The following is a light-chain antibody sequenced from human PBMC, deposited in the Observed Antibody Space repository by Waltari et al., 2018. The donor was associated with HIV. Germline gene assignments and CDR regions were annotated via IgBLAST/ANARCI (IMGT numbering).Light chain of an antibody. CDR2: GNT. CDR1: SSHTGAVYH. Sequence: QSVLTRPPSLSGAPRQTVTIPRTGTSSHTGAVYHIHCYQQLPGTAPNLLIYGNTIRPSGVPDRFSGSKSGSSASLAITGLQADDEADDYCQSYDSSMSAWVFGGGTKLTVL. CDR3: QSYDSSMSAWV. V-gene: IGLV1-40*01. J-gene: IGLJ3*02.